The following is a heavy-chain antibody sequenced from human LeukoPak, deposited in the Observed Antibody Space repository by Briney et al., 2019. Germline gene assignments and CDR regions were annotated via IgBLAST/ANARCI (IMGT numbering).Heavy chain of an antibody. J-gene: IGHJ5*02. V-gene: IGHV3-23*01. CDR1: GFTFSNYA. D-gene: IGHD3-22*01. Sequence: GGSLRLSCAASGFTFSNYAMSWVRQAPGKGLEWVSVIGSSGVNTYYADSVKGRFSISRDNSKNTLYLQMNNLRADDTAVYYCAKRAGSSVYATSDPGGQGTLVTVSS. CDR2: IGSSGVNT. CDR3: AKRAGSSVYATSDP.